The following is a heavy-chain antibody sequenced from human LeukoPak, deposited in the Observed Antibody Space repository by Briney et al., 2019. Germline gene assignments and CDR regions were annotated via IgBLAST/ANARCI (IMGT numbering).Heavy chain of an antibody. CDR2: ISDDGRRK. J-gene: IGHJ4*02. D-gene: IGHD4-17*01. Sequence: GGSLRLSCAVSGFSFISYGMHWVRQAPGKGLERVGVISDDGRRKDYADSVKGRFTISRDNSKDTLYLQMNSLRAEDTAVYYCAKRPSDYGDYVSYFDYWGQGTLVTVSS. CDR3: AKRPSDYGDYVSYFDY. V-gene: IGHV3-30*18. CDR1: GFSFISYG.